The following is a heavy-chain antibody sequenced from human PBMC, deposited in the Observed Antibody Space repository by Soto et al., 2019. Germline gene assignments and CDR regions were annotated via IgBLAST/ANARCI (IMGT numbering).Heavy chain of an antibody. J-gene: IGHJ4*02. Sequence: SETRSLTCPVSGGSIRGSYWSWIRQTPGKVLEWVGYIHYSGSTNYNTSLKSRVTMSVDSAQNKFSLQLSSVTSADTALYFCTKYRRTDAEGYSFDYWGQGALVTVS. CDR1: GGSIRGSY. CDR3: TKYRRTDAEGYSFDY. D-gene: IGHD2-15*01. CDR2: IHYSGST. V-gene: IGHV4-59*01.